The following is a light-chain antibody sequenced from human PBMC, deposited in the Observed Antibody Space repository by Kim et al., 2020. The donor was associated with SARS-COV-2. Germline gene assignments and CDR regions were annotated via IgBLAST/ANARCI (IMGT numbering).Light chain of an antibody. J-gene: IGLJ3*02. CDR3: QSYDSSLSGSMV. V-gene: IGLV1-40*01. Sequence: QSVLTQPPSVSGAPGQRVTISCTGSSSNIWAGYDVHWYQQLPGTAPKLLIYGNSNRPSGVPDRFSGSKSGTSASLAITGLQAEDEADYYCQSYDSSLSGSMVFGGGTQLTVL. CDR2: GNS. CDR1: SSNIWAGYD.